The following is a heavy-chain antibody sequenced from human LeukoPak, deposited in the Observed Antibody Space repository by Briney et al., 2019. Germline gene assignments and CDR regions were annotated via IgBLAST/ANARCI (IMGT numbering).Heavy chain of an antibody. V-gene: IGHV4-34*01. CDR3: ARAWGSNYGYFDY. CDR1: GGSFSGYC. J-gene: IGHJ4*02. Sequence: SETLSLTCAVYGGSFSGYCCSWIRQPPGKGLEWIGEINHSASTNYNPSLRSRVTISVDTSKNQFSLKLSSVTAADTAVYYCARAWGSNYGYFDYWGQGTLVTVSS. CDR2: INHSAST. D-gene: IGHD4-11*01.